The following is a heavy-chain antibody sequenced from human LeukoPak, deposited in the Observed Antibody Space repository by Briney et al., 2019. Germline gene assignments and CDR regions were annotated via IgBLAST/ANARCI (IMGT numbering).Heavy chain of an antibody. D-gene: IGHD3-16*01. CDR3: ASIKRLGDWFDP. Sequence: SETLSLTCTVSGGSISSSSYYWGWIRQPPGKGLEWIGSIYYSGNTYYNPSLKSRVTISVDTSKNQFSLKLSSVTAADTAVFYCASIKRLGDWFDPWGQGILVTVSS. V-gene: IGHV4-39*01. J-gene: IGHJ5*02. CDR1: GGSISSSSYY. CDR2: IYYSGNT.